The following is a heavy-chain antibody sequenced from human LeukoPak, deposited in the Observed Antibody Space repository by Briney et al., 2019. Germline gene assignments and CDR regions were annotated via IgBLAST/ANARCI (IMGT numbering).Heavy chain of an antibody. D-gene: IGHD6-13*01. CDR3: ARQFMAAGP. CDR2: IYYSGST. V-gene: IGHV4-39*01. CDR1: GGSISSSSYY. J-gene: IGHJ5*02. Sequence: PSETLSLTCTVSGGSISSSSYYWGWIRQPPGKGLEWIGSIYYSGSTYYNPSLKSRVTISVDTSKNQFSLKLSSVTAADTAVYYCARQFMAAGPWGQGTLVPVSS.